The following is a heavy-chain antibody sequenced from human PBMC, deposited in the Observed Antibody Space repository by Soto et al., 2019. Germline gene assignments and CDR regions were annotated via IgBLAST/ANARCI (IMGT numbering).Heavy chain of an antibody. V-gene: IGHV4-39*07. CDR1: GDSIRSSSHY. Sequence: SETLSLTCTVSGDSIRSSSHYWAWNRQPPGKGLEWIGGFYYSGSPYYNPSLKSRVTMSVDTSKNQFSLNLNSVTAADTAVYYCIRNGHYCLEYWGQGTLVTVSS. J-gene: IGHJ4*01. CDR3: IRNGHYCLEY. CDR2: FYYSGSP. D-gene: IGHD2-8*01.